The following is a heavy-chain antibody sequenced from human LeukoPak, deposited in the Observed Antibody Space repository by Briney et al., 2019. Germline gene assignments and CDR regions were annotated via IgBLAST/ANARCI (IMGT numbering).Heavy chain of an antibody. Sequence: TGGSLRLSCAASGFTVSSNYMSWVRQAPGEGLEWVSVIYSGGSTYYADSVKGRFTISRDNSKNTLYLQMNSLRAEDTAVYYCASGGRVVAASSHAFDIWGQGTMVTVSS. V-gene: IGHV3-66*01. D-gene: IGHD2-15*01. CDR2: IYSGGST. CDR3: ASGGRVVAASSHAFDI. J-gene: IGHJ3*02. CDR1: GFTVSSNY.